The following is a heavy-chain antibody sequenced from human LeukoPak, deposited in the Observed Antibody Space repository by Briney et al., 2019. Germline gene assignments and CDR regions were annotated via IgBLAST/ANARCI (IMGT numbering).Heavy chain of an antibody. D-gene: IGHD2-15*01. J-gene: IGHJ4*02. Sequence: SETLSLTCTVSGASITTYYWSWLRQPPGKGLEWVGQIHSSGSANYNPSLKSRGAMSLDAYKNQFSLKVSSVTAADTAIYYCARDILDVGAAHYFDYWGQGSLLTVSS. V-gene: IGHV4-59*01. CDR3: ARDILDVGAAHYFDY. CDR2: IHSSGSA. CDR1: GASITTYY.